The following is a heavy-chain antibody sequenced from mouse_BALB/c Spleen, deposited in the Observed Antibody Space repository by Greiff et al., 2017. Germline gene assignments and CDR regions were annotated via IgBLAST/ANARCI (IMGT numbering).Heavy chain of an antibody. CDR3: TRGGYYKGYPMDY. D-gene: IGHD2-3*01. Sequence: VQLQQSGAELVKPGASVKLSCKASGYTFTSYYMYWVKQRPGQGLEWIGEINPSNGGTNFNEKFKSKATLTVDKSSSTAYMQLSSLTSEDSAVYYCTRGGYYKGYPMDYWGQGTSVTVSS. V-gene: IGHV1S81*02. CDR2: INPSNGGT. J-gene: IGHJ4*01. CDR1: GYTFTSYY.